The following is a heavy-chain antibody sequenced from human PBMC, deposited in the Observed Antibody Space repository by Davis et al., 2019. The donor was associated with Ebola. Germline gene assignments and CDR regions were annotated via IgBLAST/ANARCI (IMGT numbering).Heavy chain of an antibody. V-gene: IGHV1-69*13. D-gene: IGHD3-3*01. CDR3: ASGRTMPSPGGY. CDR2: IIPIFGTT. J-gene: IGHJ1*01. Sequence: AASVKVSCKASGGTFSSYAVSWVRQAPGQGLEWMGGIIPIFGTTNYAQKFQGRVTITADEPTSTAYMELSSLRSEDTAVYYCASGRTMPSPGGYWGQGTLVTVSS. CDR1: GGTFSSYA.